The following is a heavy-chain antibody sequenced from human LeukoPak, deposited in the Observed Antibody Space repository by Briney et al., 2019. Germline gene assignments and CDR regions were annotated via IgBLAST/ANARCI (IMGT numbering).Heavy chain of an antibody. CDR1: GGSFSGYY. Sequence: ASETLSLTCAVYGGSFSGYYWSWIRQPPGKGLEWIGEINHSGSTNYNPSLKSRVTISVDTSKNQFSLKLSSVTAADTAVYYCARSLGYSYGYRGFDYWGQGTLVTVSS. V-gene: IGHV4-34*01. CDR2: INHSGST. J-gene: IGHJ4*02. CDR3: ARSLGYSYGYRGFDY. D-gene: IGHD5-18*01.